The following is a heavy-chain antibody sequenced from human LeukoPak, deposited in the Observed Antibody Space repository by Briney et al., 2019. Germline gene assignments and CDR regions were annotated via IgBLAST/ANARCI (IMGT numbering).Heavy chain of an antibody. CDR2: IYSGGST. D-gene: IGHD3-3*01. Sequence: GGSLRLSCAASGFTVSSNYMSWVRQAPGKGLEWVSVIYSGGSTYYADSVKGRFTISRDNSKNTLYLQMNSLRAEDTAVYYCASRSHSRTYDFWSGYYLHDAFDIWGQGTMVTVSS. V-gene: IGHV3-66*02. CDR1: GFTVSSNY. J-gene: IGHJ3*02. CDR3: ASRSHSRTYDFWSGYYLHDAFDI.